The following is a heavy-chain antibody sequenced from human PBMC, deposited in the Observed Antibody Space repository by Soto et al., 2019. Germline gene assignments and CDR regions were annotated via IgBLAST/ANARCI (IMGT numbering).Heavy chain of an antibody. D-gene: IGHD6-19*01. V-gene: IGHV3-48*03. CDR1: GFTFSSYE. J-gene: IGHJ6*02. Sequence: PGGSLILSCSASGFTFSSYEMNWVGQAPCKGLEWVSYISSSVSTIYYADSVKGRFTISRDNAKNSLYLQMNSLRAEDTAVYYCASFSGREVYYYYGMDVWGQGTTVTVSS. CDR3: ASFSGREVYYYYGMDV. CDR2: ISSSVSTI.